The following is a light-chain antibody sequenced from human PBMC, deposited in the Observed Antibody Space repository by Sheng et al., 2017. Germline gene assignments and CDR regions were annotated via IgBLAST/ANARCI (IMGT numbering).Light chain of an antibody. Sequence: NFMLTQPHSVSESPGKTVIISCTRSSDSIASYYVQWYQQRPGSSPTAVIYEDNRRPSGVPDRFSGSIDSSSNSASLTISGLKTEDEADYYCQSYDSSTWVFGGGTKLTVL. J-gene: IGLJ3*02. CDR3: QSYDSSTWV. CDR2: EDN. CDR1: SDSIASYY. V-gene: IGLV6-57*01.